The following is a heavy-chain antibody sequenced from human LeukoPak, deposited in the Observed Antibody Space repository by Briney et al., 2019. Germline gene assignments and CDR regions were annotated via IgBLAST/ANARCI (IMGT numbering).Heavy chain of an antibody. J-gene: IGHJ3*02. D-gene: IGHD4-17*01. CDR1: GGSISSYY. Sequence: PSETLSLTCTVSGGSISSYYWSWIRQPPGKGLEWIGYIYYSGSTNYNPSLKSRVTISVDTSKNQFSLKLSSVTAADTAVYYCARGPQTDYGDYFRAFDIWGQGTMVTVSS. CDR3: ARGPQTDYGDYFRAFDI. CDR2: IYYSGST. V-gene: IGHV4-59*01.